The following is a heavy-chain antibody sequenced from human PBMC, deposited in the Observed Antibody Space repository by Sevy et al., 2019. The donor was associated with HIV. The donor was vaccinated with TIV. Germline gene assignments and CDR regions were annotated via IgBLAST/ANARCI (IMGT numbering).Heavy chain of an antibody. V-gene: IGHV3-48*02. J-gene: IGHJ3*02. D-gene: IGHD2-15*01. CDR1: GFTFSSYS. CDR2: ISSSTI. CDR3: ARDPWAATYAFDI. Sequence: GGSLRLSCAASGFTFSSYSMNWVRQAPGKGLEWVSYISSSTIYYADSVKGRFTISRDNAKNSLYLQMNSLRDEDTAVYYCARDPWAATYAFDIWGQGTMVTVSS.